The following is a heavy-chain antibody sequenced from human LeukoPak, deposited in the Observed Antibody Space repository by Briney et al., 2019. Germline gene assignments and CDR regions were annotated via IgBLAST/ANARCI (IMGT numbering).Heavy chain of an antibody. V-gene: IGHV4-61*02. CDR2: IYTSGST. J-gene: IGHJ4*02. D-gene: IGHD3-16*02. CDR3: ARVYMNYDYVWGSYRHNYFDY. CDR1: GGSFSSGSYY. Sequence: SETLSLTCTVSGGSFSSGSYYWSWIRQPAGKGLEWIGRIYTSGSTNYNPSLKSRVTMSVDTSKNQFSLKLSSVTAADTAVYYCARVYMNYDYVWGSYRHNYFDYWGQGTLVTVSS.